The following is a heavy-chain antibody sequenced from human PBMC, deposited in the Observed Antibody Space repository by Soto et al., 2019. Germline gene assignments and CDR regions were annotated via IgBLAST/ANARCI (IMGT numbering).Heavy chain of an antibody. V-gene: IGHV4-59*11. CDR3: ARGGFSRWFDP. CDR2: IYYSG. J-gene: IGHJ5*02. Sequence: SETLSLTCTFSGCSISSHYWSWIRQPPGKGLEWIGYIYYSGSYNPSLKSRVTISMDTSKNQFSLKLSSVTAADTAVYYCARGGFSRWFDPWGQGTLVTVSS. CDR1: GCSISSHY.